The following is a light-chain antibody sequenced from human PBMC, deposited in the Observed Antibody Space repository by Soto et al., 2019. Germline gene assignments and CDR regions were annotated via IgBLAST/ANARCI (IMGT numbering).Light chain of an antibody. CDR2: KAS. V-gene: IGKV1-5*03. J-gene: IGKJ1*01. CDR3: QQYNSYPGT. Sequence: DIQMTQSPSTLSASVGDRVTITCRASQSISIWLAWYQQKPGKAPKLLIYKASSLESGVTSRFSGSGSGTEFTLTISSLQPDDFAPYYCQQYNSYPGTFGQGTQVDIK. CDR1: QSISIW.